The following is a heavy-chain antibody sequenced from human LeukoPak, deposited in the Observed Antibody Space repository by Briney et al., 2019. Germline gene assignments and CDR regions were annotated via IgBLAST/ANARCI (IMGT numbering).Heavy chain of an antibody. Sequence: PGGSLTLPCAGFGFIFSDCAIHWVRQASGKGLEWVGRIDTRDKGSATAYAASVRGRFAISRDDSESTAYLQMTGLKTEDTAVYFCTRDGGSWSHLDYWGQGALVTVSS. CDR2: IDTRDKGSAT. J-gene: IGHJ4*02. V-gene: IGHV3-73*01. D-gene: IGHD2-15*01. CDR1: GFIFSDCA. CDR3: TRDGGSWSHLDY.